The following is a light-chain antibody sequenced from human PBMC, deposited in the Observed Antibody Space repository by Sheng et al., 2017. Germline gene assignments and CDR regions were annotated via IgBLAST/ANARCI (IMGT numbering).Light chain of an antibody. CDR3: QAWDSSTAV. V-gene: IGLV3-1*01. J-gene: IGLJ3*02. CDR1: KLGDKY. CDR2: QDK. Sequence: SYELTQPPSVSVSPGQTASITCSGDKLGDKYACWYQQKSGQPPVVVIYQDKKRPSGIPERFSGSKSGNTATLTISRTQAVDEADYYCQAWDSSTAVFGGGTKLTVL.